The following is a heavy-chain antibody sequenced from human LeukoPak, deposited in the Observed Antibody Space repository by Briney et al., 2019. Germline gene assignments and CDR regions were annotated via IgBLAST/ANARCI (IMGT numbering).Heavy chain of an antibody. Sequence: PGGSLRLSCAASGFSFSTYSMTWVRQAPGKVLEWVANIKQDGSEKSYVDSVKGRLTISRDNGKNSLYLQMNSLRAEETAVYLCARAWSVDVWGKGTTVTVSS. CDR3: ARAWSVDV. D-gene: IGHD1-26*01. J-gene: IGHJ6*04. CDR1: GFSFSTYS. V-gene: IGHV3-7*03. CDR2: IKQDGSEK.